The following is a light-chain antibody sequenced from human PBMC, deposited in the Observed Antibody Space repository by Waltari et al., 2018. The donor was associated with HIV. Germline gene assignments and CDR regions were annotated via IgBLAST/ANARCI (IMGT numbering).Light chain of an antibody. J-gene: IGKJ2*03. Sequence: DIQLTQSPSFLSASVGDRVTITCRASQGIGNYLAWYLQKPGRAPELLIYAASTLQSGVPSRFSGSGSGTDFTLTISNLQPEDCATYYCQQLNSFLLYSFGQGTKLEIK. V-gene: IGKV1-9*01. CDR1: QGIGNY. CDR2: AAS. CDR3: QQLNSFLLYS.